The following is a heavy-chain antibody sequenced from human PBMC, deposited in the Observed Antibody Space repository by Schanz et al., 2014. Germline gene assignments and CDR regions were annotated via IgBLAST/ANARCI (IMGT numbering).Heavy chain of an antibody. CDR3: ARWFLIRGVILDS. CDR1: GFSFGNYG. Sequence: EVQLLESGGGLVQPGGSLRLSCEASGFSFGNYGMSWVRQAPGKGLEWLSGFDAHDGRAYYANSAKCGFTISRDNSRDTVYLQMNSLRADYTAMYYCARWFLIRGVILDSWGQGTLVTGSS. D-gene: IGHD3-10*01. V-gene: IGHV3-23*01. CDR2: FDAHDGRA. J-gene: IGHJ4*02.